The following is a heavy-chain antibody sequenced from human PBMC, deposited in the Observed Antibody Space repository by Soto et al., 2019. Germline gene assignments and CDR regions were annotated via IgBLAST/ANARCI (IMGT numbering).Heavy chain of an antibody. V-gene: IGHV3-23*01. CDR1: GFTFSSYA. D-gene: IGHD6-13*01. Sequence: ESGGGLVPPEGSLRLSCEASGFTFSSYAMSWVRQAPGKGLEWVSGISGGGSTTYYADSVKGRFTISRDNSKNTLYLQVNSLRAEDTAVYYCARDQAAGGTISRYFQDWGQGTLVTVSS. CDR3: ARDQAAGGTISRYFQD. CDR2: ISGGGSTT. J-gene: IGHJ1*01.